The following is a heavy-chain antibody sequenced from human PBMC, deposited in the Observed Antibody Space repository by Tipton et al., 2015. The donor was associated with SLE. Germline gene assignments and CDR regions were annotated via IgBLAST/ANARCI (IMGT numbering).Heavy chain of an antibody. CDR3: ASDCGGIAAVGTHALDI. D-gene: IGHD6-13*01. J-gene: IGHJ3*02. CDR2: ISAYNGNT. Sequence: QSGPEVKKPGASVKVSCKASGYTFTSYGISWVRQAPGQGLEWMGWISAYNGNTNYAQKLQGRVTMTTDTSTSTAYMELRSLRSDDTAVYYCASDCGGIAAVGTHALDIWGQGTLVTVSS. CDR1: GYTFTSYG. V-gene: IGHV1-18*01.